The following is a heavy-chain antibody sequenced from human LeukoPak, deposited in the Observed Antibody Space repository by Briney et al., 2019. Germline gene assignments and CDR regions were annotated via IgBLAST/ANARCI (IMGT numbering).Heavy chain of an antibody. CDR1: GGSISSSNW. V-gene: IGHV4-4*02. CDR2: IYHSGST. Sequence: SETLSLTCAVSGGSISSSNWWSWVRQPPGKGLEWIGEIYHSGSTNYNPSLKSRVTISVDKSKNQFSLKLSSVTAADTAVYYCARSGSGSYYNRPIDYWGQGTLVTVSS. D-gene: IGHD3-10*01. J-gene: IGHJ4*02. CDR3: ARSGSGSYYNRPIDY.